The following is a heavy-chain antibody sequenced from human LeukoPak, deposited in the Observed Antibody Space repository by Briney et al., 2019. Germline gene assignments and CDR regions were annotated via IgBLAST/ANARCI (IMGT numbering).Heavy chain of an antibody. Sequence: SETPSLTCTVSGGSISSSSYYWGWIRQPPGTGLEWIGRIYYSGSTYYNSSLKSRFTISVDTSKNQISLKLSSVTAADTAVYYCVNYYDSSDYQQPNHFDYWGQGTLVTVSS. CDR1: GGSISSSSYY. CDR3: VNYYDSSDYQQPNHFDY. D-gene: IGHD3-22*01. J-gene: IGHJ4*02. V-gene: IGHV4-39*05. CDR2: IYYSGST.